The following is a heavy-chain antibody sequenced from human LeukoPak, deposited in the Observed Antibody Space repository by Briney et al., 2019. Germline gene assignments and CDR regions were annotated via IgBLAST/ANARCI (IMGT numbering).Heavy chain of an antibody. V-gene: IGHV5-51*01. Sequence: GESLKISCKGSGYRFTSYWIAWVRQMPGKGLEWMGGIYPRDSDTRYSPSFQGQVTISADKSITIAYLQWSSLKASDTAMYYCATPQVSGWNFDYWGQGTLVTVSS. J-gene: IGHJ4*02. D-gene: IGHD6-19*01. CDR3: ATPQVSGWNFDY. CDR1: GYRFTSYW. CDR2: IYPRDSDT.